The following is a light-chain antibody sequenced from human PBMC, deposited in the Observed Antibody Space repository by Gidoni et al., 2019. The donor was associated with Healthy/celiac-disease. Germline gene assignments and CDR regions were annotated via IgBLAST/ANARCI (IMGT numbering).Light chain of an antibody. CDR1: NLGDKY. J-gene: IGLJ2*01. V-gene: IGLV3-1*01. CDR2: QDS. CDR3: QAWDSSTLV. Sequence: SYELTQPPSVSVSPGQTASITCSGDNLGDKYVCWYQQKPGQSPVLVIYQDSKRPSGLPERFSGSNSGNTATLTISGTQAMDEADYYCQAWDSSTLVFGGGTKLTVL.